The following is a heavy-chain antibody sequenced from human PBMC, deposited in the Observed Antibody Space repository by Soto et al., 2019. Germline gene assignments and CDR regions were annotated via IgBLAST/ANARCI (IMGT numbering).Heavy chain of an antibody. D-gene: IGHD4-17*01. CDR2: INPNSGGT. V-gene: IGHV1-2*02. Sequence: SVKVSCKASGYTFTGYYMHWVRQAPGQGLEWMGWINPNSGGTNYAQKFQGRVTMTRGTSISTAYMELSRLRSDDTAVYYCARRPPVTTRVSSFDYWGQGTLVTVSS. CDR1: GYTFTGYY. CDR3: ARRPPVTTRVSSFDY. J-gene: IGHJ4*02.